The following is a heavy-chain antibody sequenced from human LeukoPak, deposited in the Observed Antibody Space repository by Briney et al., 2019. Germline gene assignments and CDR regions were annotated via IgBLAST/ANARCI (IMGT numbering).Heavy chain of an antibody. CDR3: LGGVAADY. D-gene: IGHD3-16*01. Sequence: GGSLRLSCAASRFSFSHYWMTWVRQAPGKGVEWVANINQDASDKHYADSVKGRFTISRDNAKNSLYLQMNSLRVEDTAVYYCLGGVAADYWGRGTLVTVSS. CDR2: INQDASDK. CDR1: RFSFSHYW. J-gene: IGHJ4*02. V-gene: IGHV3-7*01.